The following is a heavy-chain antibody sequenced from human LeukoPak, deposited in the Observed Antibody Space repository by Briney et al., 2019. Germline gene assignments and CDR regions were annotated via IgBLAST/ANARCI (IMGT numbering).Heavy chain of an antibody. Sequence: GGSLRLSCAVSGFTFSSSWMHWVRQGPGKGLVWVSRINTEGSSTTYADSVKGRFTISRDNAKNTLYLQMNSLRVEDTAVYYCANIAVADPLDYWGQGTLVTVSS. CDR1: GFTFSSSW. CDR2: INTEGSST. CDR3: ANIAVADPLDY. J-gene: IGHJ4*02. D-gene: IGHD6-19*01. V-gene: IGHV3-74*01.